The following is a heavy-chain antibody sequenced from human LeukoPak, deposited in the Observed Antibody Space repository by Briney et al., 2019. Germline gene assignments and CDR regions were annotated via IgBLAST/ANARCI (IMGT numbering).Heavy chain of an antibody. J-gene: IGHJ4*02. V-gene: IGHV3-23*01. CDR1: GFTFSSYA. D-gene: IGHD6-13*01. Sequence: GGSLRLSCAASGFTFSSYAMSWVRQAPGKGLEWVSVINNSGDNTYYADSVKGRFTISRDSSKNTLYLQMDSLRAEDTAVYYCAKAPLVWEGEDYWGQGTLVTVSS. CDR3: AKAPLVWEGEDY. CDR2: INNSGDNT.